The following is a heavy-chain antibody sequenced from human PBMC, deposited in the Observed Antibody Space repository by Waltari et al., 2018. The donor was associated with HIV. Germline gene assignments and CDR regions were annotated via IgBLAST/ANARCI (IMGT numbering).Heavy chain of an antibody. V-gene: IGHV4-59*01. J-gene: IGHJ5*02. CDR1: GGSISNYY. Sequence: QGQLQESGPGLVKPSETLSLTGTVAGGSISNYYWNWIRQSPRKGLEWIGQIYNSGSTNYKHTLKGRVSISEDTSKNHFFLHLKSVTAADTAVYYCAKDASGTYINWFDPWGQGSLVTVSS. CDR3: AKDASGTYINWFDP. CDR2: IYNSGST. D-gene: IGHD2-15*01.